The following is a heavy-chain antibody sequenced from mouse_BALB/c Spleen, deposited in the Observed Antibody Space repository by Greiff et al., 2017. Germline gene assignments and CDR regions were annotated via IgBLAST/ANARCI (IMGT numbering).Heavy chain of an antibody. V-gene: IGHV5-17*02. CDR1: GFTFSSFG. Sequence: EVMLVESGGGLVQPGGSRKLSCAASGFTFSSFGMHWVRQAPEKGLEWVAYISSGSSTIYYADTVKGRFTISRDNPKNTLFLQMTSLRSEDTAMYYCAREGKYYFDYWGQGTTLTVSS. J-gene: IGHJ2*01. CDR3: AREGKYYFDY. CDR2: ISSGSSTI.